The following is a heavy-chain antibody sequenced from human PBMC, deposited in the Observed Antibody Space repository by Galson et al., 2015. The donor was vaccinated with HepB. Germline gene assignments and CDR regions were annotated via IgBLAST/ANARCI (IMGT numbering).Heavy chain of an antibody. V-gene: IGHV1-2*02. CDR2: INPDSGGT. CDR1: GYTFTGYY. J-gene: IGHJ3*02. D-gene: IGHD2-21*01. Sequence: SVKVSCKASGYTFTGYYIHWVRQAPGQGLEWMGWINPDSGGTTYAQKFQGGVTMSRDTSITTAYMELSRLTSDDTAVYYCARAIGDFHAFDIWGQGTMVTVSA. CDR3: ARAIGDFHAFDI.